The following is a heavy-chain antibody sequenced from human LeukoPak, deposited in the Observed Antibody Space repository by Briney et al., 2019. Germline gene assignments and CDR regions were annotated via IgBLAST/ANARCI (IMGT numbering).Heavy chain of an antibody. V-gene: IGHV3-64*02. CDR2: IGGNGDTS. D-gene: IGHD5-18*01. Sequence: GGSLRLSCVASGFTFYNYATHWVRQAPGKGLEYVSAIGGNGDTSYYADSVKGRFTISRDNSKNTMYLQLGSLRTEDMAVYYCATRHEYSYPYWGQGTLVTVSS. CDR1: GFTFYNYA. CDR3: ATRHEYSYPY. J-gene: IGHJ4*02.